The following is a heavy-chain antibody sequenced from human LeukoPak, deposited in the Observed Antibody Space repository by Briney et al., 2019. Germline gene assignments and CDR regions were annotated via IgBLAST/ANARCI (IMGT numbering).Heavy chain of an antibody. Sequence: ASVKVSCKASGYTFNAYYMYWVRQAPGQGLEWMGWINPNSGGTNYAQKLQGRVTMTTDTSTSTAYMELRSLRSDDTAVYYCARVGLYCSSTSCQEPYYYYYYYMDVWGKGTTVTVSS. CDR1: GYTFNAYY. V-gene: IGHV1-2*02. CDR3: ARVGLYCSSTSCQEPYYYYYYYMDV. CDR2: INPNSGGT. D-gene: IGHD2-2*01. J-gene: IGHJ6*03.